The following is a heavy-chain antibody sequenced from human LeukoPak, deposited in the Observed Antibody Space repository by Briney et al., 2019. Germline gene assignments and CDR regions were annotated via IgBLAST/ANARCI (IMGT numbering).Heavy chain of an antibody. V-gene: IGHV3-23*01. J-gene: IGHJ6*03. D-gene: IGHD4-17*01. CDR1: GLTFSNNA. CDR2: ISGPGGST. CDR3: AKGDYGYYYYMDV. Sequence: GGSLRLSCAPSGLTFSNNAMKWARQAPGKGLEWVSTISGPGGSTYYGDSVKGRFTTSRDNSKNTVYLQMNSLRADDTAIYYCAKGDYGYYYYMDVWGKGTTVTVSS.